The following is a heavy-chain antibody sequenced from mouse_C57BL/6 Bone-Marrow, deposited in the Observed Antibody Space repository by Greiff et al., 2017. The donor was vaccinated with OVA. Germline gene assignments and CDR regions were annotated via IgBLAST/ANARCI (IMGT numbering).Heavy chain of an antibody. D-gene: IGHD2-2*01. J-gene: IGHJ3*01. CDR2: ISGGGGNT. V-gene: IGHV5-9*01. Sequence: EVKLEESGGGLVKPGGSLKLSCAASGFTFSSYTMSWVRQTPEKRLEWVATISGGGGNTYYPDSVKGRFTISRDNAKNTLYLQMSSLRSEDTALYYCARHGLRGYDRFAYWGQGTLVAVSA. CDR3: ARHGLRGYDRFAY. CDR1: GFTFSSYT.